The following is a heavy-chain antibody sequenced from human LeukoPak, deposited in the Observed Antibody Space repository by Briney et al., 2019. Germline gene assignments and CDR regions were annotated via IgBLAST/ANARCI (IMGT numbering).Heavy chain of an antibody. J-gene: IGHJ3*02. V-gene: IGHV1-46*01. CDR3: ARDDRVRGYSYGGRGGAFDI. Sequence: ASVKVSCKASGYTFTSHHMHWVRQAPGQGLEWMGIINPSGGSTNYAQKFQGRVIMTRDMSTSTVYMELSSLRSEDTAVYYCARDDRVRGYSYGGRGGAFDIWGQGTMVTVSS. CDR1: GYTFTSHH. CDR2: INPSGGST. D-gene: IGHD5-18*01.